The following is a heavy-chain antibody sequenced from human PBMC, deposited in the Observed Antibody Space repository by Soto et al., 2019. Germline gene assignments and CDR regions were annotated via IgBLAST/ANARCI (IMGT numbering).Heavy chain of an antibody. V-gene: IGHV4-39*01. CDR3: ARLVSAATPY. D-gene: IGHD2-21*02. J-gene: IGHJ4*02. CDR2: LYYSGTA. Sequence: QLQLQESGPGLVKPSETLSLTCTVSGGSIISNINYWGWFRQPPGKGLEWIGTLYYSGTAYYNPSLRSRVTMSIDTAKNQFMLSLNSVTAADTAVYYCARLVSAATPYWGQGTLVAVSS. CDR1: GGSIISNINY.